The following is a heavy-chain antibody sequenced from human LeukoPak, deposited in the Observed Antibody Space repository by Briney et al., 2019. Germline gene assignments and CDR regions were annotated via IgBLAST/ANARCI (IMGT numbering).Heavy chain of an antibody. CDR1: AGSISTYY. D-gene: IGHD1-26*01. Sequence: SETLSLTCTVSAGSISTYYWSWIRQSPGKGLEWIGYIYYKGTTKYNPSLKSRVTISVDTSKNQFSLNLTSVTAADTAIYYCARGDTFFDYWGQGTLVTVPS. J-gene: IGHJ4*02. V-gene: IGHV4-59*01. CDR3: ARGDTFFDY. CDR2: IYYKGTT.